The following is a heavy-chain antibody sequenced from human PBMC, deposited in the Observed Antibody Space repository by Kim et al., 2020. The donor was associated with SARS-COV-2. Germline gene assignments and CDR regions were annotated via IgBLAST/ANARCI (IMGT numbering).Heavy chain of an antibody. CDR3: AKALTIAVAASSDY. V-gene: IGHV3-23*01. D-gene: IGHD6-19*01. J-gene: IGHJ4*02. CDR2: ISGSGGST. Sequence: GGSLRLSCAASGFTFSSYAMSWVRQAPGKGLEWVSAISGSGGSTYYADSVKGRFTISRDNSKNTLYLQMNSLRAEDTAVYYCAKALTIAVAASSDYWGQGTLVTVSS. CDR1: GFTFSSYA.